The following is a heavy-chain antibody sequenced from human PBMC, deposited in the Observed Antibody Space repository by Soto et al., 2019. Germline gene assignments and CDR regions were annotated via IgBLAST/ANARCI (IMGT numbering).Heavy chain of an antibody. CDR3: STRAYDTNGYYRFDP. J-gene: IGHJ5*01. Sequence: SETLSLSCAVYGGSFSCHSWTWIRQSPGKGLEWIGDINHSGRVNYSPSLKSRVTISLDTSKNQFSLTLSAVTAADTAMYYCSTRAYDTNGYYRFDPWGQGTLVTVSS. CDR1: GGSFSCHS. D-gene: IGHD3-22*01. CDR2: INHSGRV. V-gene: IGHV4-34*01.